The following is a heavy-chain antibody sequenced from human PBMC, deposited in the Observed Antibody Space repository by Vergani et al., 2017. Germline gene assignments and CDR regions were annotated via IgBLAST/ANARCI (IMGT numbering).Heavy chain of an antibody. J-gene: IGHJ3*02. Sequence: QLQLQESRPRLVKPSETLSLTCSLSGMSISNNNYYWGWIRQPPGKGLEWIGSIYGSRNNNYSPSLESRVSISVDTSKNQFSLNLTSVTAADTAVYYCARHLRQLALNDVLDIWGHGTLVSVSS. V-gene: IGHV4-39*01. CDR2: IYGSRNN. CDR1: GMSISNNNYY. CDR3: ARHLRQLALNDVLDI. D-gene: IGHD6-6*01.